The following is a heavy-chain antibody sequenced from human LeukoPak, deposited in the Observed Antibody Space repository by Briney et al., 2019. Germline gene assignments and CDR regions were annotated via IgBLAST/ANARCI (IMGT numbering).Heavy chain of an antibody. Sequence: KTSETLSLTCTVSGGSISTYYWSWIRQPPGKGLEWIGYIYYSGSTNYNPSLKSRVTISIDTSKNQFSLKLSSVTAADTAVYYCARDLPTLIPGFDPWGQGTLVTVSS. CDR3: ARDLPTLIPGFDP. CDR2: IYYSGST. CDR1: GGSISTYY. V-gene: IGHV4-59*01. J-gene: IGHJ5*02.